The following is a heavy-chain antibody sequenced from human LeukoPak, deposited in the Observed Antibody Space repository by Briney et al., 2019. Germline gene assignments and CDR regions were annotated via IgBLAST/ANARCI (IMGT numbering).Heavy chain of an antibody. CDR1: GYTFTGCY. CDR2: INPNSGGT. D-gene: IGHD3-10*01. CDR3: ARGLLWFGESQQYNWFDP. V-gene: IGHV1-2*02. J-gene: IGHJ5*02. Sequence: ASVKVSCKASGYTFTGCYMHWVRQAPGQGLEWMGWINPNSGGTNYAQKFQGRVTMTRDTSISTAYMELSRLRSDDTAVYYCARGLLWFGESQQYNWFDPWGQGTLVTVSS.